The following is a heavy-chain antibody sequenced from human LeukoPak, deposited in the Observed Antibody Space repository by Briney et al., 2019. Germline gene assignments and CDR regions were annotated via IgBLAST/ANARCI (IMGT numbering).Heavy chain of an antibody. CDR3: AGTRPAYCGGDCYSGAFDI. V-gene: IGHV4-4*07. Sequence: SETLSLTCTVSGGSISSYYWSWIRQPAGKGLEWIGRIYTSGSTNYNPSLKSRVTMSVDTSKNQFSLKLSSVTAADTAVYYCAGTRPAYCGGDCYSGAFDIWGQGTMVTVSS. CDR1: GGSISSYY. D-gene: IGHD2-21*02. J-gene: IGHJ3*02. CDR2: IYTSGST.